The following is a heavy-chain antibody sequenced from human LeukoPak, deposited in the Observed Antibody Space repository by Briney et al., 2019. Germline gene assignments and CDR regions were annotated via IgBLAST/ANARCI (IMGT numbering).Heavy chain of an antibody. J-gene: IGHJ4*02. D-gene: IGHD2-2*01. CDR2: IYHGGSI. CDR1: GDSITSDTC. V-gene: IGHV4-4*02. CDR3: ARLHCSSTSCYRLWALNYFDY. Sequence: SETLSLTCAVSGDSITSDTCWSWVRQPPGKGLEWIGEIYHGGSINYTPSLKSRVTISVDKSRNQFSLKLSSVTAADTAVYYCARLHCSSTSCYRLWALNYFDYWGQGTLVTVSS.